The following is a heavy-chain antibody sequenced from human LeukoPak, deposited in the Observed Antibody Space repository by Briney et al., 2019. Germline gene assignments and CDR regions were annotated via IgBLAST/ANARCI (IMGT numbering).Heavy chain of an antibody. J-gene: IGHJ3*02. CDR3: ATERGYSYGQGAFDI. CDR2: IYYSGST. V-gene: IGHV4-59*01. Sequence: SETLSLTCTVSGGSISSYYWSWIRQPPGKGLERIGYIYYSGSTNYNPSLKSRVTISVDTSKNQFSLKLSSVTAADTAVYYCATERGYSYGQGAFDIWGQGTMVTVSS. CDR1: GGSISSYY. D-gene: IGHD5-18*01.